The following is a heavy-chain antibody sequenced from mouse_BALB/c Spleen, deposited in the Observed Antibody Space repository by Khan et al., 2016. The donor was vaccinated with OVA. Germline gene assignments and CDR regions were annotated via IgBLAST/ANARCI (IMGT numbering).Heavy chain of an antibody. D-gene: IGHD1-1*01. CDR3: ARRGLRWDFDY. J-gene: IGHJ2*01. CDR2: INPSTGYT. V-gene: IGHV1-7*01. Sequence: QVQLKESGAELAKPGASVKMSCKASGYTFINYWILWVKQRPGQGLEWIGYINPSTGYTEYNQNFKDKATLTEDKSSSQAYMQLSSLTSEDSAVYYCARRGLRWDFDYWGQGTTLTVSS. CDR1: GYTFINYW.